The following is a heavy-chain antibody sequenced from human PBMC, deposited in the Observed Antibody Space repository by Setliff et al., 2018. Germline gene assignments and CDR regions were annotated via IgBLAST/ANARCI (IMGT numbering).Heavy chain of an antibody. Sequence: ASVKVSCKASGYSFISYDINWVRQAPGQGLEWVGWMNPERDNTGYAQKFQGRVTMTGHASINTAYMELTSLTSEDTAVYYCVRNPLGPEASTPGGYWGQGTLVTVS. J-gene: IGHJ4*02. CDR2: MNPERDNT. V-gene: IGHV1-8*01. CDR3: VRNPLGPEASTPGGY. D-gene: IGHD3-16*01. CDR1: GYSFISYD.